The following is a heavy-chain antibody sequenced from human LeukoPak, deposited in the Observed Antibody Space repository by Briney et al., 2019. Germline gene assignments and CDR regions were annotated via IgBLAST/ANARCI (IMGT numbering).Heavy chain of an antibody. CDR3: ARLHEGGELPVDY. J-gene: IGHJ4*02. CDR1: GGPISSYY. CDR2: IYYSGST. V-gene: IGHV4-59*08. D-gene: IGHD1-26*01. Sequence: SETLSLTCTVSGGPISSYYWSWIRQPPGKGLEWIGYIYYSGSTNYNPSLKGRVTISVDTSKNQFSLKLSSVTAADTAVYYCARLHEGGELPVDYWGQGTLVTVSS.